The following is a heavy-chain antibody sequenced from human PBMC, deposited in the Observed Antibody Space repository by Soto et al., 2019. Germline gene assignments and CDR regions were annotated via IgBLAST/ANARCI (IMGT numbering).Heavy chain of an antibody. D-gene: IGHD1-1*01. CDR2: IKQDGSEK. V-gene: IGHV3-7*01. J-gene: IGHJ5*02. CDR3: ARSHWNDWWFDP. CDR1: GFTFSSYW. Sequence: GVLRLSCAASGFTFSSYWMSWVRQAPGKGLEWVANIKQDGSEKYYVDSVKGRFTISRDNAKNSLYLQMNSLRAEDTAVYYCARSHWNDWWFDPWGQGTLVTVSS.